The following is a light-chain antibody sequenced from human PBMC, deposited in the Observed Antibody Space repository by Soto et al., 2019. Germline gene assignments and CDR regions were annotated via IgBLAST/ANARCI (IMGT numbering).Light chain of an antibody. V-gene: IGKV3-20*01. CDR3: QQYGTSEII. Sequence: IVLTQSPATLSTFPGDRVTLSWRASQYINTRLAWYQHRPGQAPRLLIYQTSLRAAGIPARFSASGSGTDFTLTISRLEPEDFAVFYCQQYGTSEIIFGQGTRLEI. CDR1: QYINTR. CDR2: QTS. J-gene: IGKJ5*01.